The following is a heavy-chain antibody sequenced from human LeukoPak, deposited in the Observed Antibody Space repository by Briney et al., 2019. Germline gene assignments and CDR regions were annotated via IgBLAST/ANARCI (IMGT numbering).Heavy chain of an antibody. D-gene: IGHD3-22*01. V-gene: IGHV4-39*01. CDR1: GGSISSSSYY. CDR3: AAAGGNYYDSSGYFIIPRY. J-gene: IGHJ4*02. CDR2: IYYSGST. Sequence: PSETLSLTCTVSGGSISSSSYYWGWIRQPPGKGLEWIGSIYYSGSTYYNPSLKSRVTVSVDTSKNQFSLKLSSVTAADTAVCYCAAAGGNYYDSSGYFIIPRYWGQGTLVTVSS.